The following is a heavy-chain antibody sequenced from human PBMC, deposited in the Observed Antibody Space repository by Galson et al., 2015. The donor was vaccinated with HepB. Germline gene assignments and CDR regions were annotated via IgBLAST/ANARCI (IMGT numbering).Heavy chain of an antibody. CDR1: GFTFSRSS. J-gene: IGHJ4*02. CDR2: ISSFSDYI. D-gene: IGHD6-13*01. CDR3: AREPGEQQLVLQAHFDY. V-gene: IGHV3-21*04. Sequence: SLRLSCAASGFTFSRSSMNWVRQAPGKGLEWVSSISSFSDYIYYADSVKGRFTISRDNAKNSLFLQMNSLRIEDTAVYYCAREPGEQQLVLQAHFDYWGQGTLVTVSS.